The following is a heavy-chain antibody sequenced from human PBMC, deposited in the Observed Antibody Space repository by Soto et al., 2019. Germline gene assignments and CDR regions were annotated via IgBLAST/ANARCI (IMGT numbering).Heavy chain of an antibody. CDR2: IKPDESEK. CDR1: GFTFSDSW. Sequence: EVQLVESGGGLVQPGGSLRLSCTASGFTFSDSWMTWVRQAPGKGLEWVARIKPDESEKKYADSVKGRFSISRDNAKYSMYLQMDSLSGEDTAVYYCVRGGSNYASWGQGTLVTVSS. V-gene: IGHV3-7*01. J-gene: IGHJ5*02. D-gene: IGHD4-4*01. CDR3: VRGGSNYAS.